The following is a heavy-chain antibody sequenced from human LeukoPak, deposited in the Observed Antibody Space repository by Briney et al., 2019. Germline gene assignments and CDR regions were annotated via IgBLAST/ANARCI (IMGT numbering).Heavy chain of an antibody. D-gene: IGHD3-10*01. CDR3: ARAPVLLWFGELLSLDY. CDR2: ISAYNGNT. CDR1: GYSFTSYG. V-gene: IGHV1-18*04. Sequence: GESLKISCKGSGYSFTSYGISWVRQAPGQGLEWMGWISAYNGNTNYAQKLQGRVTMTTDTSTSTAYMELRSLRSDDTAVYYCARAPVLLWFGELLSLDYWGQGTLVTVSS. J-gene: IGHJ4*02.